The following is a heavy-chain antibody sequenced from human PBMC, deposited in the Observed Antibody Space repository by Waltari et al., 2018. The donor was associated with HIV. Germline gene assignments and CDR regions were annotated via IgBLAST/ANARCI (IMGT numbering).Heavy chain of an antibody. CDR2: FDPEDAET. Sequence: QVQLVQSGAEVKKPGAFVNVSCKVSGYTLTELSMHWVRQAPGKGLEWMGCFDPEDAETIYAQKVQGRVTMTEDTSTDTAYMELSSLRSEDTALYYCATAQICSTSSCYDYWGQGTLVTVSS. CDR3: ATAQICSTSSCYDY. J-gene: IGHJ4*02. V-gene: IGHV1-24*01. D-gene: IGHD2-2*01. CDR1: GYTLTELS.